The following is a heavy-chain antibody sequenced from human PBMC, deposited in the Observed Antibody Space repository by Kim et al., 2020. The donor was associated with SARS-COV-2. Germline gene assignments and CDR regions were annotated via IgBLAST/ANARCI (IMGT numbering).Heavy chain of an antibody. V-gene: IGHV1-2*06. D-gene: IGHD3-16*01. CDR3: ARGGESGFDS. CDR1: GYIFSEYY. J-gene: IGHJ4*02. CDR2: INPNSGDT. Sequence: ASVKVSCKASGYIFSEYYMHWVRQAPGQGLQWMGRINPNSGDTNYPQKFQGRVTMTWDTSISTAYMELSRLRSDDTAVYYCARGGESGFDSWGQGTLVTVSS.